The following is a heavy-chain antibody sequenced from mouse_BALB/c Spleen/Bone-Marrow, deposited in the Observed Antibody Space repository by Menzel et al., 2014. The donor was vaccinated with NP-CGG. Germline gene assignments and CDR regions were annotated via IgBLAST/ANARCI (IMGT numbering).Heavy chain of an antibody. J-gene: IGHJ2*01. CDR2: INPSNGRT. CDR1: GYTFTSYW. CDR3: ARGGFDY. V-gene: IGHV1S81*02. Sequence: QVQLQQSGAEQVKPGASVKLSCKASGYTFTSYWMHWVKQRPGQGLEWIGEINPSNGRTNYNEKFKSKATLTVDKSSSTAYMQLSSLTSEDSAVYYCARGGFDYWGQGTTLTVSS.